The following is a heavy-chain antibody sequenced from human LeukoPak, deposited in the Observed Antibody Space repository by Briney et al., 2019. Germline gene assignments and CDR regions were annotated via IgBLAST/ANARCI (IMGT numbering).Heavy chain of an antibody. V-gene: IGHV3-13*01. Sequence: PGGSLRLSCAASGFTFSSYDMHWVRQATGKGLEWVSAIGTAGDTYYPGSVKGRFTISRENAKNSLYLQMNSLRAEDTALYYCARDPRGPGSYLDYWGQGTLVTVSS. J-gene: IGHJ4*02. CDR1: GFTFSSYD. CDR3: ARDPRGPGSYLDY. D-gene: IGHD1-26*01. CDR2: IGTAGDT.